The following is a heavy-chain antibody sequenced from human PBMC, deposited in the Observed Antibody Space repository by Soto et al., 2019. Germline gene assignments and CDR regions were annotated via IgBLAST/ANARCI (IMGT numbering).Heavy chain of an antibody. CDR2: VYYSGST. CDR1: GGSISSSSYY. V-gene: IGHV4-39*01. D-gene: IGHD3-10*01. Sequence: HLQLQESGPGLVRPSETLSLSCNVSGGSISSSSYYWGRIRQPPGKGLKWIGSVYYSGSTFCNPSLRSRVTISVDTSKNQFSLHLSSVTAGDTAVYYCASLRSRIDYWGQGTLVTVSS. J-gene: IGHJ4*02. CDR3: ASLRSRIDY.